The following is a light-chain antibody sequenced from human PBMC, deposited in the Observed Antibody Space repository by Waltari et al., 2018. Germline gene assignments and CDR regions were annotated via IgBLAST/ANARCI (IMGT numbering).Light chain of an antibody. CDR3: QQHGTLPAT. J-gene: IGKJ1*01. V-gene: IGKV3-20*01. CDR1: QSVGSSS. Sequence: EIVLTQSPGTASLSPGERVTLSCRASQSVGSSSLAWYQQKPGQAPRLVIYRASRRATGSPDRFRGSGSGTDFSLTISRLEPEDCAVYCCQQHGTLPATFGQGTKVEIK. CDR2: RAS.